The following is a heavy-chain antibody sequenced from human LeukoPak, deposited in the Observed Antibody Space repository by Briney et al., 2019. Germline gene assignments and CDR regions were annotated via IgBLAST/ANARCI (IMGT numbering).Heavy chain of an antibody. J-gene: IGHJ4*02. V-gene: IGHV3-53*01. CDR2: IYSDENT. D-gene: IGHD1-26*01. Sequence: GGSLRLSCVASGFTVSSHVMSWVRQAPGKGLEWVSVIYSDENTHYAGSVKGRFTFSRDNSKNTLYLQMNSLRAEDTAVYYCARVWWLPDYYFDLWGQGTLDTVSS. CDR3: ARVWWLPDYYFDL. CDR1: GFTVSSHV.